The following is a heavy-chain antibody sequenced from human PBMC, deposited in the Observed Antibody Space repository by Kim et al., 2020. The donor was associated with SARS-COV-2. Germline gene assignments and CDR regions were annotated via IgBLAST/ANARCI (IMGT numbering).Heavy chain of an antibody. CDR1: GGSFSGYY. CDR2: INHSGST. D-gene: IGHD4-17*01. CDR3: ARGGGGVYGDYVTRSADFDY. Sequence: SETLSLTCAVYGGSFSGYYWSWIRQPPGKGLEWIGEINHSGSTNYNPSLKSRVTISVDTSKNQFSLKLSSVTAADTAVYYCARGGGGVYGDYVTRSADFDYWGQGTLVTVSS. J-gene: IGHJ4*02. V-gene: IGHV4-34*01.